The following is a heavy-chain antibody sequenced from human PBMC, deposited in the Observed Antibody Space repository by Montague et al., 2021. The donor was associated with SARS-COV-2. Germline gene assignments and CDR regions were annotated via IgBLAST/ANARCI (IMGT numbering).Heavy chain of an antibody. V-gene: IGHV4-4*07. CDR1: GGSISSYY. Sequence: SETLSLTCTVSGGSISSYYWSWIRQPPLKGLEWIGRIYTSGSTNYNPSLKSRVTMSVDTSKNQFSLKLSSVTAADTAVYYCARDNPVLWFGETYAFDIWGQGTMVTVSS. J-gene: IGHJ3*02. CDR3: ARDNPVLWFGETYAFDI. D-gene: IGHD3-10*01. CDR2: IYTSGST.